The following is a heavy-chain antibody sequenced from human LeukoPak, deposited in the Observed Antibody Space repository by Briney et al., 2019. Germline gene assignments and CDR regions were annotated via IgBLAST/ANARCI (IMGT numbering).Heavy chain of an antibody. Sequence: PSETLSLTCTVSGGPISSHYWSWIRQPPGKGLEWIGYIYYSGSTNYNPSLKSRATISVDTSKNQFSLKLSSVTAADTAVYYCARTSYCSSTSCYFRGYYYYMDVWGKGTTVTVSS. CDR2: IYYSGST. V-gene: IGHV4-59*11. D-gene: IGHD2-2*01. J-gene: IGHJ6*03. CDR1: GGPISSHY. CDR3: ARTSYCSSTSCYFRGYYYYMDV.